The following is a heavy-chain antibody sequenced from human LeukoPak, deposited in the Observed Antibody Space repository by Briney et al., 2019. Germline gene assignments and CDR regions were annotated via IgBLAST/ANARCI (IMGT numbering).Heavy chain of an antibody. D-gene: IGHD2-21*01. Sequence: GGSLRLSCIASGFTFGDYAMSWFRQAPGKGLEWVGFIRSKAYGGTTEYAASVKGRFTISRDDSKSIAYLQMNSLKTEDTAVYYCTRVAVVEIHWFDPWGQGTLDTVSS. J-gene: IGHJ5*02. V-gene: IGHV3-49*03. CDR3: TRVAVVEIHWFDP. CDR2: IRSKAYGGTT. CDR1: GFTFGDYA.